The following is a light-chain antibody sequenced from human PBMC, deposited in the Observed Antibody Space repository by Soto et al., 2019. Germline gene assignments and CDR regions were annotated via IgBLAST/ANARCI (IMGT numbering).Light chain of an antibody. V-gene: IGKV3-20*01. CDR2: GAS. CDR1: QSVSNNY. CDR3: QQSYSTPIT. J-gene: IGKJ5*01. Sequence: EIVWTQSKDTLSLSPGERATLSCRASQSVSNNYLAWYQQKPGQAPRLLIYGASNRATGIPDRFSGSGSGTDFTLTISSLQPEDFATYYCQQSYSTPITFGQGTRLEIK.